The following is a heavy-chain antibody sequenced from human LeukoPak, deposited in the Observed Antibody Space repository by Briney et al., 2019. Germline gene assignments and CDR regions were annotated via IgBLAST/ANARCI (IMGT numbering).Heavy chain of an antibody. D-gene: IGHD5-24*01. J-gene: IGHJ6*03. CDR1: GGTFSSYA. CDR2: IIPIFATT. V-gene: IGHV1-69*05. Sequence: ASVKVSCKASGGTFSSYAISWVRQAPGQGLEWMGRIIPIFATTNHAQKFQGRVTITTDESRTTAYMELSSLRSEDTAVYYCARGGWVQQKYYMDVWGKGTTVTVSS. CDR3: ARGGWVQQKYYMDV.